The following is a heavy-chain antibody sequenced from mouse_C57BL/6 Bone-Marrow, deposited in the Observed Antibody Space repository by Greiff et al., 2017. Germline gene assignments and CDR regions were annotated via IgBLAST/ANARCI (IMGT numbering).Heavy chain of an antibody. V-gene: IGHV1-22*01. CDR3: ACYYDYSYAMDY. CDR1: GYTFTDYN. J-gene: IGHJ4*01. CDR2: INPNNGGT. Sequence: VQLQQSGPELVKPGASVKMSCKASGYTFTDYNMHWVKQSHGKSLEWIGYINPNNGGTSYNQKFKGKATLTVNKSSSTAYMELRSLTSEDSAVYYCACYYDYSYAMDYWGQGTSVTVSS. D-gene: IGHD2-4*01.